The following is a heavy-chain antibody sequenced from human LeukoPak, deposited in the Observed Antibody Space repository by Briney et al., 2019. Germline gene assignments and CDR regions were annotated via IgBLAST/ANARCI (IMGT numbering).Heavy chain of an antibody. Sequence: GASVKVSCKASGYTFTNYGFTWVRQAPGQGLEWMGWISAYNGNTNYAQKLQGRVTMTTDTSTSTAYMELRRLRSDDTAVYYCARSPYDYVWGSFDYWGQGTLVTVSS. J-gene: IGHJ4*02. V-gene: IGHV1-18*01. CDR1: GYTFTNYG. D-gene: IGHD3-16*01. CDR2: ISAYNGNT. CDR3: ARSPYDYVWGSFDY.